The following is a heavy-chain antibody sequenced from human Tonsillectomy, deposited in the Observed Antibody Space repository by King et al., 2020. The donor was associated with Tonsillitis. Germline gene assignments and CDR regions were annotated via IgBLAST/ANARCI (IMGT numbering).Heavy chain of an antibody. V-gene: IGHV1-69*06. CDR3: ARGKGSNGSCYDWFAP. D-gene: IGHD2-15*01. J-gene: IGHJ5*02. Sequence: QLVQSGAEVKKPGSSVKVSCKASGGTLSNYAITWVRQAPGQGLDWMGGIIPIFGTADYAQKFLGRVTITADKSTSTAYMELSSLRSDDTAVYYCARGKGSNGSCYDWFAPWGQGTLVTVSS. CDR1: GGTLSNYA. CDR2: IIPIFGTA.